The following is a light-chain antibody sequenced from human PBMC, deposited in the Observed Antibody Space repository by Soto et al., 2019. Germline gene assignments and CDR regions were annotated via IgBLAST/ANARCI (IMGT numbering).Light chain of an antibody. V-gene: IGKV3-11*01. CDR3: QQRSNWPPYT. CDR1: QSVSSY. CDR2: DAS. J-gene: IGKJ2*01. Sequence: EIVLTQSPATLSLSPGERATLSCRASQSVSSYLAGYQQKPGQAPRLLIYDASNRATGIPARFSGSGSGTDFTLTISSREPEDFAVYYCQQRSNWPPYTFGQGTKLEIK.